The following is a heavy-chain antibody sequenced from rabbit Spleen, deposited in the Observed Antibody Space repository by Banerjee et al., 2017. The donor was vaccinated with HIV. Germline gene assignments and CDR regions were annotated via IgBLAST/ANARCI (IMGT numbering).Heavy chain of an antibody. CDR2: AYGGSSGDT. D-gene: IGHD6-1*01. CDR3: ARNEYAYSWGGNL. Sequence: QSLEESGGDLVKPGASLTLTCTASGFSFSGSYYMCWVRQAPGKGLEWIACAYGGSSGDTYYASWAKGRFTISKTSSTTVTLQMTSLTAADTATYFCARNEYAYSWGGNLWGQGTLVTVS. CDR1: GFSFSGSYY. J-gene: IGHJ4*01. V-gene: IGHV1S40*01.